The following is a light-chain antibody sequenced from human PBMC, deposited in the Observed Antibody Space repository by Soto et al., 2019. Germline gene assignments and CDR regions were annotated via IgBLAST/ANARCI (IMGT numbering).Light chain of an antibody. CDR3: CSYAGSYTYV. V-gene: IGLV2-11*01. CDR1: SSDVGGYNY. J-gene: IGLJ1*01. CDR2: DVS. Sequence: QSALTQLRSVSGSPGQSVTISCTGTSSDVGGYNYVSWYQHHPGKAPKLMIYDVSKRPSGVPDRFSGSKSGNTASLTISGLQAEDEADYYCCSYAGSYTYVFGTGTKLTVL.